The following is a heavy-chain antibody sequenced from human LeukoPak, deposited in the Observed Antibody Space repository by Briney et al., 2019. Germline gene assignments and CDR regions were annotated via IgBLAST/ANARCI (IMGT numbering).Heavy chain of an antibody. CDR3: AKAWELLSSSWFDP. V-gene: IGHV3-23*01. CDR2: ISGSGSST. Sequence: GGSLRLSCAASGFTFSNYVMSWVRQAPGKGLEWVSAISGSGSSTYYADSVKGRFTISRDNSKNTLYLQMNSLRAEDTAVYYCAKAWELLSSSWFDPWGQGTLVTVSS. CDR1: GFTFSNYV. D-gene: IGHD1-26*01. J-gene: IGHJ5*02.